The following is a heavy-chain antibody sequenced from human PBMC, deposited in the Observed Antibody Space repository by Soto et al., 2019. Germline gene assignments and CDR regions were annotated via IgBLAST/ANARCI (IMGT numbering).Heavy chain of an antibody. CDR3: ARNDLTSNYFFDH. CDR1: GASIGSGGYC. Sequence: QVQLQESGPGLVKPSQTLSLTCTVSGASIGSGGYCWSWIRQHPGKGLEYIGYTSYRGSTYYTPSLKSRLTISVDTSKNQFSLKLSSVTAADTAVYYCARNDLTSNYFFDHWGQGTLVTVSS. V-gene: IGHV4-31*03. CDR2: TSYRGST. J-gene: IGHJ4*02.